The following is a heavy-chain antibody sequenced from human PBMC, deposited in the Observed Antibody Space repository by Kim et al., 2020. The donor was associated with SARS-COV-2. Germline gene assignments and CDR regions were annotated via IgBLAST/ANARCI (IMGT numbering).Heavy chain of an antibody. D-gene: IGHD2-8*01. V-gene: IGHV3-30*18. J-gene: IGHJ4*02. Sequence: GGSLRLSCAASGFTFSSYGMHWVRQAPGKGLEWVAVISYDGSNKYYADSVKGRFTISRDNSKNTLYLQMNSLRAEDTAVYYCAKLVSHPFHFDYWGQGTLVTVSS. CDR3: AKLVSHPFHFDY. CDR1: GFTFSSYG. CDR2: ISYDGSNK.